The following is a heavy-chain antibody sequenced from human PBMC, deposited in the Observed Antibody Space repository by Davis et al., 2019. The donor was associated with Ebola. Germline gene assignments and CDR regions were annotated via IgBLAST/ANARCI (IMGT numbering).Heavy chain of an antibody. Sequence: GESLKISCAASGFTFSSYGMHWVRQAPGKGLEWVAVISYDGSNKYYADSVKGRFTISRDNSKNTLYLQMDSLRAEDTAVYYCAKGTTTVTTRPSIPYDYWGQGTLVTVSS. CDR1: GFTFSSYG. J-gene: IGHJ4*02. CDR2: ISYDGSNK. D-gene: IGHD4-11*01. CDR3: AKGTTTVTTRPSIPYDY. V-gene: IGHV3-30*18.